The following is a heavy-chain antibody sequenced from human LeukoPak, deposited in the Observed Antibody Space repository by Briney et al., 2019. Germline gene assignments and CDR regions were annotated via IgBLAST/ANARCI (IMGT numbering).Heavy chain of an antibody. CDR2: MNPNSGNT. J-gene: IGHJ4*02. D-gene: IGHD5-12*01. CDR1: GYTFTSYD. Sequence: ASVKVSCKASGYTFTSYDINWVRPATGQGLEGMGWMNPNSGNTGYAQKFQGRVTITRNTSISTAYMELSSLRSEDTAVYYCASSSGYNFDFDYWGQGTLVTVSS. V-gene: IGHV1-8*01. CDR3: ASSSGYNFDFDY.